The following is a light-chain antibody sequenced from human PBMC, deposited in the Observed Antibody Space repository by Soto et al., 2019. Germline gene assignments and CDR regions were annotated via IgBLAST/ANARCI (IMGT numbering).Light chain of an antibody. V-gene: IGKV3-11*01. CDR2: DAS. Sequence: EIVLTQSPATLSLSPGDRATLYCRASQSVTTSLAWYQHQPGQAPRLLIYDASNRPTGIPARFSGSGSGTHFSLTISSLEPEDFAVYYCQHRSNWPSVTFGGGTKLEIK. CDR3: QHRSNWPSVT. CDR1: QSVTTS. J-gene: IGKJ4*01.